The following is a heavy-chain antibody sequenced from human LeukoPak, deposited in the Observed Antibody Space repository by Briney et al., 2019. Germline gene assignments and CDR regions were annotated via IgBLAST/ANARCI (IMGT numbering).Heavy chain of an antibody. CDR1: GFTFSTYS. V-gene: IGHV3-7*04. J-gene: IGHJ4*02. Sequence: GGSLRLSCTASGFTFSTYSMNWVRQAPGKGLEWVAKINQDGRDKYYVDSVKGRFTISRDAKNSLFLQMNSLRAEDTAVYFCARDKGYSIFDYWGQGTLVTVSS. CDR3: ARDKGYSIFDY. CDR2: INQDGRDK. D-gene: IGHD6-13*01.